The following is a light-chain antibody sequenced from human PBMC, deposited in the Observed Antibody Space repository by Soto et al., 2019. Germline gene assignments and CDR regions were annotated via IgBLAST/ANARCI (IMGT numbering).Light chain of an antibody. CDR1: SSNIGEND. Sequence: QCVLTQAPSESAAPGQKVTISCSGSSSNIGENDVSWYQQFPGTAPKLLIYGNNKRPSGIPDRFFGSRSGTSATLGITGLQTGDEADYYCGTWDTSLSGGVFGGGTKVTVL. CDR2: GNN. V-gene: IGLV1-51*01. J-gene: IGLJ2*01. CDR3: GTWDTSLSGGV.